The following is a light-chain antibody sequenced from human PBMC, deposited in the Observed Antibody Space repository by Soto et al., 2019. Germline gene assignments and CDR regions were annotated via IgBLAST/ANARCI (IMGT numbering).Light chain of an antibody. Sequence: DIQLTQSPSFLSASVGDRVTITCRASQGISSYLAWYQQKPGKAPKLLIYAASTLQSGVPSRFSGSGSGTEFTLTISSLQPEDFATYYCQQSYITPLTFGGGTKVEIK. J-gene: IGKJ4*01. CDR3: QQSYITPLT. CDR2: AAS. CDR1: QGISSY. V-gene: IGKV1-9*01.